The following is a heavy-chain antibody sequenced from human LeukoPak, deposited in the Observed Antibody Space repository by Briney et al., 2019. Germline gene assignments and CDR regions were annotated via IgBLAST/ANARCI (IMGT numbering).Heavy chain of an antibody. D-gene: IGHD3-22*01. V-gene: IGHV4-61*02. CDR2: IYSSGST. J-gene: IGHJ4*02. Sequence: SETLSLTCTVSGGSISSSCYYWGWIRQPAGKGLEWIGRIYSSGSTDYNPSLKSRVTISVDTSKNQFSLKLSSVTAADTAVYYCARVPEPHGYYDSSGYYYFDYWGQGTLVTVSS. CDR3: ARVPEPHGYYDSSGYYYFDY. CDR1: GGSISSSCYY.